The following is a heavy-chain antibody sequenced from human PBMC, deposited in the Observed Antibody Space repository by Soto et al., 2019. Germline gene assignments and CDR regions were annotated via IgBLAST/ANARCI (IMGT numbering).Heavy chain of an antibody. CDR1: GDSISGNNW. J-gene: IGHJ5*02. V-gene: IGHV4-4*02. D-gene: IGHD1-1*01. CDR3: ARAKLNWFDP. Sequence: QVQLQESGPGLVKPSGTLSLSCAVSGDSISGNNWWTWVRQSPERGLEWIGEIFHSGSTNYNPSLKGRVNISVDKSKKNFSLNLRSVTAADTAVYYCARAKLNWFDPWGQGTLVTVSS. CDR2: IFHSGST.